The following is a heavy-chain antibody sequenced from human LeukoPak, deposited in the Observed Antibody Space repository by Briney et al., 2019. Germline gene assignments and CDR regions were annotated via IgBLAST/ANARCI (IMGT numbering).Heavy chain of an antibody. Sequence: GESLKISCKGSGYSFTSYWIGWVRQMPGKGLEWMGIIYPGDSDTRYSPSFQGQVTISADKSISTAYLQWSGLKASDTAMYYCARTIAARPGYNWFDPWGQGTLVTVSS. CDR1: GYSFTSYW. CDR3: ARTIAARPGYNWFDP. CDR2: IYPGDSDT. D-gene: IGHD6-6*01. J-gene: IGHJ5*02. V-gene: IGHV5-51*01.